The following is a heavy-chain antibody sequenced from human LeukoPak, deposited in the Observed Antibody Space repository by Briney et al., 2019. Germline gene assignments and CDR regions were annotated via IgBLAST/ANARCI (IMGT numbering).Heavy chain of an antibody. CDR3: ARLCLYYYDSSGETAEYYFDY. V-gene: IGHV4-30-2*01. CDR2: IYHSGST. J-gene: IGHJ4*02. D-gene: IGHD3-22*01. CDR1: GGSISSGGYS. Sequence: PSQTLSLTCAVSGGSISSGGYSWGWIRQPPGKGLEWIGYIYHSGSTYYNPSLKSRVTISVDRSKNQFSLKPSSVTAADTAVYYCARLCLYYYDSSGETAEYYFDYWGQGTLVTVSS.